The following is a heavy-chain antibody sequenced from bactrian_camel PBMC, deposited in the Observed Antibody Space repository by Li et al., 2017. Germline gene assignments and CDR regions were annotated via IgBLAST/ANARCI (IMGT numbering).Heavy chain of an antibody. D-gene: IGHD1*01. V-gene: IGHV3S31*01. CDR1: GDTSNSYC. CDR3: AARTGLLALRATLASQTFPG. J-gene: IGHJ4*01. Sequence: VQLVESGGGSVQAGESLRLSCAASGDTSNSYCMAWFRQAPGKEREGVASQFFGGDSTVYADSVKGRFTIARDNSKRKLYLEMSSLKPEDTAVYYCAARTGLLALRATLASQTFPGWGQGTQVTVS. CDR2: QFFGGDST.